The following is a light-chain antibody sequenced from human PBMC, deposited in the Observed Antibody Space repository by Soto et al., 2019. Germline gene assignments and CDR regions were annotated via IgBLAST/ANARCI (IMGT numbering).Light chain of an antibody. CDR2: DNN. CDR1: SSNIGNNY. V-gene: IGLV1-51*01. J-gene: IGLJ2*01. Sequence: QSVLTQPPPVSAAPGQKVTISCSGSSSNIGNNYVSWYQQLPGTAPKLLIYDNNKRPSGIPDRFSGSKSGTSATLGITGLQTGDEADYYCGTWDSSLSAYVVFGGGTKVTVL. CDR3: GTWDSSLSAYVV.